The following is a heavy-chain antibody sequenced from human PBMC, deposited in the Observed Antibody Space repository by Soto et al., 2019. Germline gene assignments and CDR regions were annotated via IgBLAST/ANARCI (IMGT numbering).Heavy chain of an antibody. D-gene: IGHD3-22*01. CDR3: ARRPSYYYDSSGFDPFDY. CDR2: IYYSGTT. Sequence: SETLSLTCSVSGGSIISKNYYWGLIRQPPGKGLEWIGIIYYSGTTYYNPSLKSRVIISVDTSKNQFSLKLSSVTAADTAVYYCARRPSYYYDSSGFDPFDYWGKGTLVTVSS. CDR1: GGSIISKNYY. V-gene: IGHV4-39*01. J-gene: IGHJ4*02.